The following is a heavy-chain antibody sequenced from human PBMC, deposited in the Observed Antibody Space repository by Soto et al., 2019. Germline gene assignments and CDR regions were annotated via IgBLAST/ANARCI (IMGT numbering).Heavy chain of an antibody. J-gene: IGHJ4*02. D-gene: IGHD1-26*01. CDR1: GGSISSYY. Sequence: SETLSLTCTVSGGSISSYYWSWIRQPPGKGLKWIGYIYYSGSTNYNPSLKSRVTISVDTSKNQFSLKLSSVTSADSAVYYCARRYGSAIDYWGQGTLVTVSS. CDR3: ARRYGSAIDY. CDR2: IYYSGST. V-gene: IGHV4-59*08.